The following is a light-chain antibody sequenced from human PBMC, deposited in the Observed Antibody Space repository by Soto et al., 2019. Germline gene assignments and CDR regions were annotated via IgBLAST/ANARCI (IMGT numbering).Light chain of an antibody. J-gene: IGLJ1*01. Sequence: QSALTQPASVSGSPGQSITISCTGTSSDVGAYNLVSWYQHHPDKAPKLMISEVSNRPSGVSDRFSGSKSGNTASLTISGLQAEDEADYSCASLTTTNFVFGTGTKLTVL. CDR1: SSDVGAYNL. V-gene: IGLV2-14*01. CDR2: EVS. CDR3: ASLTTTNFV.